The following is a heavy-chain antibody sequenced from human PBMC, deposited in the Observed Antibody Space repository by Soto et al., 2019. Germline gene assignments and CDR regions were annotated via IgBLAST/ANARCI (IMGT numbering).Heavy chain of an antibody. D-gene: IGHD3-3*01. J-gene: IGHJ4*02. Sequence: GGSLRLSCAASGFTFSSYGMHWVRQAPGKGLEWVAVIWYDGSNKYYADSVKGRFTVSRDNSKNTLYLQMNSLRAEDTAVYYCAILGPLRFLEWLFHYWGQGTLVTVFS. CDR1: GFTFSSYG. CDR2: IWYDGSNK. V-gene: IGHV3-33*01. CDR3: AILGPLRFLEWLFHY.